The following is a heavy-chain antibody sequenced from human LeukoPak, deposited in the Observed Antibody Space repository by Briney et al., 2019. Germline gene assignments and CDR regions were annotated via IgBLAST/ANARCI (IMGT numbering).Heavy chain of an antibody. Sequence: SETLSLTCTVSGGSISSYYWSWIRQPPGKGLEWIGYIDYSGSTNYNPSLKSRVTISVDTSKNQFSLKLSSVTAADTAVYYCARAEFTGPGSYSLGFDYWGQGTLVTVSS. D-gene: IGHD3-10*01. CDR2: IDYSGST. J-gene: IGHJ4*02. V-gene: IGHV4-59*01. CDR1: GGSISSYY. CDR3: ARAEFTGPGSYSLGFDY.